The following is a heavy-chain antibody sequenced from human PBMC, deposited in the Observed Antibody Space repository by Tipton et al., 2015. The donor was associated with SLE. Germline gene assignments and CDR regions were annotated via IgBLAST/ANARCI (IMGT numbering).Heavy chain of an antibody. V-gene: IGHV4-61*10. CDR1: GGSISSGSYY. J-gene: IGHJ3*02. CDR2: IYYSGST. D-gene: IGHD2-15*01. Sequence: TLSLTCTVSGGSISSGSYYWSWIRQPAGKGLEWIGYIYYSGSTNYNPSLKSRVTISVDTSKNQFSLKLSSVTAADTAVYYCASHVDGWSQRIDAFDIWGQGTMVTVSS. CDR3: ASHVDGWSQRIDAFDI.